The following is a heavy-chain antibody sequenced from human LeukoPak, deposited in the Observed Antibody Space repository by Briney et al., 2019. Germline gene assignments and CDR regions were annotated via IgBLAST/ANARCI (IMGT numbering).Heavy chain of an antibody. D-gene: IGHD4-23*01. CDR3: ARAVDHGWFDP. CDR2: ISSSSSTM. Sequence: GGSLRLSCAASGFTFSSYSMNWVRQAPGKGLEWVSYISSSSSTMYYADSVKGRFTISRDNAKNSLYLQMNSLRAEDTAVYYCARAVDHGWFDPWGQGTLVTVSS. V-gene: IGHV3-48*04. CDR1: GFTFSSYS. J-gene: IGHJ5*02.